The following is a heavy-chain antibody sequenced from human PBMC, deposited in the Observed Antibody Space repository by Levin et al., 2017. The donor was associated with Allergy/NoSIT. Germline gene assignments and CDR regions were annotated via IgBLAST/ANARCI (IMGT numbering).Heavy chain of an antibody. J-gene: IGHJ4*02. Sequence: GGSLRLSCAASGFTFSSYAVNWVRQAPGKGLEWVAVISYDGSNKYYADSVKGRFTISRDNSKNTLYLQMNSLRAEDTAVYYCAKDGTDTKKSMVPFDYWGQGTLVTVSS. CDR1: GFTFSSYA. CDR3: AKDGTDTKKSMVPFDY. V-gene: IGHV3-30*18. D-gene: IGHD3-10*01. CDR2: ISYDGSNK.